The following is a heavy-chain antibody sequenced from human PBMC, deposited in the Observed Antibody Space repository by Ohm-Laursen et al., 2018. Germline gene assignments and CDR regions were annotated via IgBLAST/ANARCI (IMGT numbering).Heavy chain of an antibody. V-gene: IGHV4-34*01. D-gene: IGHD6-19*01. CDR3: ARVKQWLIYAFDI. J-gene: IGHJ3*02. CDR2: INNSGST. Sequence: SQTLSLTCAVYGGSFSGYSWIWIRQPPGKGLEWIGEINNSGSTNYNPSLKSRVTISVDTSKNQFSLKLSSVTAADTAVYYCARVKQWLIYAFDIWGQGTMDTVSS. CDR1: GGSFSGYS.